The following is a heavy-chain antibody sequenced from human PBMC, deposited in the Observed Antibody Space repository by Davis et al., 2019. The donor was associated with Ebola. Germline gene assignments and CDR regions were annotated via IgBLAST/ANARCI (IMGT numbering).Heavy chain of an antibody. CDR1: GFTFSSYW. CDR3: ARDLGMGRRVDAFDI. V-gene: IGHV3-74*01. D-gene: IGHD7-27*01. CDR2: IKSDGST. Sequence: GESLKISCAASGFTFSSYWMHWVRQAPGKGLVWVSRIKSDGSTIYADSVKGRFTISRDNAKNTLYLQMNSLRVEDTAVYYCARDLGMGRRVDAFDIWGQGTMVTVSS. J-gene: IGHJ3*02.